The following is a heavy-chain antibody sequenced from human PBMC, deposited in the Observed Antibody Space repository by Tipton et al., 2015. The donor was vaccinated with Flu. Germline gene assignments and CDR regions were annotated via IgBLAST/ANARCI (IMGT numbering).Heavy chain of an antibody. J-gene: IGHJ3*02. CDR1: GDSINSYY. D-gene: IGHD3-10*01. Sequence: TLSLTCTVSGDSINSYYWSWIRQPPGRGLEWIGYIYYSGSSTYNPSLKSRVTISLDRSKKQFSLKVNSVTAADTDVYYCARVPFGSGTYYKTDPFDIWGQGTMVTVSS. CDR3: ARVPFGSGTYYKTDPFDI. V-gene: IGHV4-59*01. CDR2: IYYSGSS.